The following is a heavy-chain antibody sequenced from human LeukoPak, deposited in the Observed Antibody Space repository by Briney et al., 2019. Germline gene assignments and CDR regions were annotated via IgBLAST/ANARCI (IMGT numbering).Heavy chain of an antibody. V-gene: IGHV4-59*01. CDR2: IHYSGST. CDR3: ARGSGYGDFPSFDY. J-gene: IGHJ4*02. D-gene: IGHD4-17*01. Sequence: PSETLSLTCTVSGGSISSYYWSWIRQPPGKGLEWIGYIHYSGSTNYNPSLKSRVTISVDTSKNQFSLKLSSVTAADTAVYYCARGSGYGDFPSFDYWGQGTLVTVSS. CDR1: GGSISSYY.